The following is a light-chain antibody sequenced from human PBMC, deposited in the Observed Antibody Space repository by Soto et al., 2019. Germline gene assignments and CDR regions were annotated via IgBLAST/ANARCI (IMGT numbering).Light chain of an antibody. CDR1: SSDVGGYNY. CDR3: SSYAGSNTV. CDR2: EVS. J-gene: IGLJ2*01. Sequence: QSALTQPPSASGSPGQSVTISCTGTSSDVGGYNYVSWYQQHPGKAPKLMIYEVSKRPSGVPDRFSGSKSGNTASLTVSGLQAEDDADYYCSSYAGSNTVFGGGTKLTVL. V-gene: IGLV2-8*01.